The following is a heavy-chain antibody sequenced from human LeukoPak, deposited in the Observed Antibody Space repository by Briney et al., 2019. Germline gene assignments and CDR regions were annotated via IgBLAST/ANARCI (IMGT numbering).Heavy chain of an antibody. CDR2: IHPGDSDT. J-gene: IGHJ4*02. D-gene: IGHD5-18*01. V-gene: IGHV5-51*01. CDR1: GYRFTSYS. Sequence: GEALKISFKASGYRFTSYSIGWGGPRPGKGLEGMGIIHPGDSDTRYSPSFEGQVTISAYKSISTAYLQWSSLKASDTAMYYCASTRSWHRYGYGYWGQGTLVTVSS. CDR3: ASTRSWHRYGYGY.